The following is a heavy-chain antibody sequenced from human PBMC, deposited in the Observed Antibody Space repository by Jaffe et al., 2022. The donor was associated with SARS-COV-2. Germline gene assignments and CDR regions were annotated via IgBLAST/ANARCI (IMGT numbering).Heavy chain of an antibody. Sequence: QVQLQESGPGLVKPSETLSLTCTVSGGSISSYYWSWIRQPPGKGLEWIGYIYYSGSTNYNPSLKSRVTISVDTSKNQFSLKLSSVTAADTAVYYCARAPHYYDSRAKLYYFDYWGQGTLVTVSS. J-gene: IGHJ4*02. D-gene: IGHD3-22*01. CDR3: ARAPHYYDSRAKLYYFDY. V-gene: IGHV4-59*01. CDR2: IYYSGST. CDR1: GGSISSYY.